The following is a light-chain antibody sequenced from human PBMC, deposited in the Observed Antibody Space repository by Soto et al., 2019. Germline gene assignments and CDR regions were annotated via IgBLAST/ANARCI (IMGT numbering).Light chain of an antibody. CDR3: MQDSCWPWT. CDR1: QSLVYSDGNAS. V-gene: IGKV2-30*01. CDR2: KVS. Sequence: DVVLTQSPLSLPVTLGQPASISCRSSQSLVYSDGNASLIWFHQRPGQSPRRLIFKVSNRDSGVPDRFSGSGSGSDFTRKISRVEAEDVAVYYGMQDSCWPWTFGQGTKVEI. J-gene: IGKJ1*01.